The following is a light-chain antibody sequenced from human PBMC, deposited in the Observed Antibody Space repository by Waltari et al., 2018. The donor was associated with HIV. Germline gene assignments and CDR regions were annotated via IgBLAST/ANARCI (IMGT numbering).Light chain of an antibody. V-gene: IGLV3-21*02. CDR3: QVWDSSSDPVV. Sequence: SFVLTQPHSVSVAPGQTARSTCGGTYIRGKSVHWYQQKPGQAPVLVVYDDSDRPSGIPERFSGSNSGNTATLTISRVEAGDEADYYCQVWDSSSDPVVFGGGTKLTVL. J-gene: IGLJ2*01. CDR1: YIRGKS. CDR2: DDS.